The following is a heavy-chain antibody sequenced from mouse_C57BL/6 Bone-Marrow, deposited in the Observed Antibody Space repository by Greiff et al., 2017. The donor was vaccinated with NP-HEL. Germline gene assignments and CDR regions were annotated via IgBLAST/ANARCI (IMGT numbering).Heavy chain of an antibody. CDR1: GYTFTSYT. J-gene: IGHJ4*01. D-gene: IGHD1-1*02. Sequence: QVQLKESGAELARPGAPVKMSCKASGYTFTSYTMHGVKQRPGQGLEWIGYINPSSGYTKYNQKFKDKATLTADKSSSTAYMQLSSLTSEDSAVYYCARGLFYAMDYWGQGTSVTVSS. CDR2: INPSSGYT. V-gene: IGHV1-4*01. CDR3: ARGLFYAMDY.